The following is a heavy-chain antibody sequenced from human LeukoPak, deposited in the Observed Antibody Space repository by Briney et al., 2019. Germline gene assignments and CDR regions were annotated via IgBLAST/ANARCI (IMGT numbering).Heavy chain of an antibody. V-gene: IGHV3-9*01. J-gene: IGHJ4*02. CDR2: ISWNSDNI. Sequence: TGGSLRLSCAVSGLSFDDYAMHWVRQVPGKGLEWVSGISWNSDNIGYADSVKGRFTTSRDNAKNSLYLQMNSLRAEDTALYYCAINGGGDSGYGNFDYWGQGTLVTVSS. CDR3: AINGGGDSGYGNFDY. D-gene: IGHD5-12*01. CDR1: GLSFDDYA.